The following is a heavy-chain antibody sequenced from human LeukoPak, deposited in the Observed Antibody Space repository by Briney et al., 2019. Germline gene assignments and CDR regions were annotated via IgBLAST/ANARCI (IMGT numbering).Heavy chain of an antibody. CDR1: GFTFSSYA. CDR3: AKLVPYSSGWYYFDY. V-gene: IGHV3-23*01. J-gene: IGHJ4*02. D-gene: IGHD6-19*01. Sequence: GGSLRLSCAASGFTFSSYAMSWVRQAPGKGLEWVSAISGSGGSTYYADSVKGRFTISRDNSNNTLYLQMNSLRAEDTAVYYCAKLVPYSSGWYYFDYWGQGTLVTVSS. CDR2: ISGSGGST.